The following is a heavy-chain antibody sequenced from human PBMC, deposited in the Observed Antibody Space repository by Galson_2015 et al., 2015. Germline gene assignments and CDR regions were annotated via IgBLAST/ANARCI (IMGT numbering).Heavy chain of an antibody. D-gene: IGHD1-26*01. CDR2: ISKDGSTK. V-gene: IGHV3-30*18. CDR3: AKSGTLNWFFDF. CDR1: GFTFSTYA. Sequence: SLRLSCAASGFTFSTYAMHWVRQAPGKGLEWVAFISKDGSTKYYADSVKGRFTISRDNSRNTVYLQMDSLRPEDTAVYYCAKSGTLNWFFDFWGQGTPVSVSS. J-gene: IGHJ4*02.